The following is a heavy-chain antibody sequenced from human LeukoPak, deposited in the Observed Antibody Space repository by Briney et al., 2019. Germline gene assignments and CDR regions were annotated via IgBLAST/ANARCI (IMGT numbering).Heavy chain of an antibody. CDR3: ARGRGSSYHFDY. CDR1: GYTFTSYG. J-gene: IGHJ4*02. D-gene: IGHD6-6*01. Sequence: ASVKVSCKASGYTFTSYGISWVRQAPGQGLEWMGWMSPNSGDTGYAQKFQGRVTMTRNTSISTAYMELSSLRSEDTAVYYCARGRGSSYHFDYWGQGTLVTVSS. CDR2: MSPNSGDT. V-gene: IGHV1-8*02.